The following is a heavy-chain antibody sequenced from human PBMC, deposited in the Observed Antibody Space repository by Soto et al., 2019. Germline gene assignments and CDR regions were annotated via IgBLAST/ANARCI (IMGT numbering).Heavy chain of an antibody. Sequence: ASVKVSCKASRYTFTSYDIFWVRQSPGQGLEWMGWIKPDSGGTHYAQNFQGRVTMTRDTSINTAYMELNNLVSDDTAVYYCARRSSTYLNEIIYDPWGQGTLVTVSS. D-gene: IGHD2-2*01. J-gene: IGHJ5*02. CDR1: RYTFTSYD. CDR2: IKPDSGGT. V-gene: IGHV1-2*02. CDR3: ARRSSTYLNEIIYDP.